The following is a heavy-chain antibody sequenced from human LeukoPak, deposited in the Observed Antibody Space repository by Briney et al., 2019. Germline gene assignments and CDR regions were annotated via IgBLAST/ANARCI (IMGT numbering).Heavy chain of an antibody. CDR1: GYTFTGYY. CDR2: INPNSGGT. V-gene: IGHV1-2*02. J-gene: IGHJ6*03. CDR3: ARGKQQLLYYYYMDV. Sequence: ASVKVSCKASGYTFTGYYMHWVRQAPGQGLEWMGWINPNSGGTNYAQKLQGRVTMTRDTSISTAYMELSRLRSDDTAVYYCARGKQQLLYYYYMDVWGKGTTVTVSS. D-gene: IGHD6-13*01.